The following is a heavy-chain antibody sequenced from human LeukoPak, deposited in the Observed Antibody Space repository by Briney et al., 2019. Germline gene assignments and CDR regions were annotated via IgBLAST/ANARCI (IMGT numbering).Heavy chain of an antibody. CDR1: GFTFSSYW. D-gene: IGHD1-26*01. CDR2: IKQDGSEK. CDR3: ARGRHRLWELTRGGFDY. Sequence: GGSLRLSCAASGFTFSSYWMSWVRQAPGKGLEWVAIIKQDGSEKYYVDSVKGRFTISRDNAKNSLYLQMNSLRAEDTAVYYCARGRHRLWELTRGGFDYWGQGTLVTVSS. V-gene: IGHV3-7*01. J-gene: IGHJ4*02.